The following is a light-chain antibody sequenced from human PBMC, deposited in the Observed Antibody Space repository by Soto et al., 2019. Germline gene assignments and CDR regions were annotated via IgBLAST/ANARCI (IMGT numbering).Light chain of an antibody. Sequence: EIVLTQSPGTLSLSPGERATLSCRASQSVGSNYLAWYQQKPGQAPRVLIFAASRRATGIPDRFSGSWSGSDFALTISRLEPEDFAVYYCQQYGTSPWTFGQGTKVEIK. J-gene: IGKJ1*01. CDR1: QSVGSNY. CDR2: AAS. V-gene: IGKV3-20*01. CDR3: QQYGTSPWT.